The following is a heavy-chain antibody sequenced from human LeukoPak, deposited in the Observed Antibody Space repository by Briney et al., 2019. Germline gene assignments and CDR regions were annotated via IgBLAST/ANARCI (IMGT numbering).Heavy chain of an antibody. CDR3: ATETIGRHYDY. Sequence: GGSLRLSCAASGFTFSSCGFNWVRQTPGKGLEWVSSIGPTGTDRYYADSVRGRFTISRDNAKNSMYLQMDSLRDEGTAVYYCATETIGRHYDYWGQGTLLTVSS. CDR1: GFTFSSCG. D-gene: IGHD1-14*01. V-gene: IGHV3-21*01. J-gene: IGHJ4*02. CDR2: IGPTGTDR.